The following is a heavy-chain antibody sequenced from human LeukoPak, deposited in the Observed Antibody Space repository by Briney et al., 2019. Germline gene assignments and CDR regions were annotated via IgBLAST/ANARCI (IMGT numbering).Heavy chain of an antibody. J-gene: IGHJ4*02. CDR1: GGSISSSSYY. V-gene: IGHV4-39*01. CDR3: ARHGPDCGGDCYSSLDY. CDR2: IYYSGST. D-gene: IGHD2-21*01. Sequence: SETLSLTCTVSGGSISSSSYYWGWIRQPPGKGLEWIGSIYYSGSTYYNPSLKSRVTISVDTSKNQFSLKLSSVTAADTAVYHCARHGPDCGGDCYSSLDYWGQGTLVTVSS.